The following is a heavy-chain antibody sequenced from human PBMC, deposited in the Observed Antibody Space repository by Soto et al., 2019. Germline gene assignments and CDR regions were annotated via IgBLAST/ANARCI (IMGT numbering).Heavy chain of an antibody. CDR1: GFTFSSYW. J-gene: IGHJ3*02. V-gene: IGHV3-7*01. Sequence: GGSLRLSCAASGFTFSSYWMSWVRQAPGKGLEWVANIKQDGSEKYYVDSVKGRFTISRDNAKNSLYLQMNSLRAEDTAVYYCARVKLGIGGGTRAFDIWGQGTMVTVSS. CDR2: IKQDGSEK. CDR3: ARVKLGIGGGTRAFDI. D-gene: IGHD7-27*01.